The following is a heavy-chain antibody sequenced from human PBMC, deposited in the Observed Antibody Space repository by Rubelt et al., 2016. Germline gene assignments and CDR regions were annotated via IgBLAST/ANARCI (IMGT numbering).Heavy chain of an antibody. CDR1: GGSISSYY. D-gene: IGHD3-3*01. CDR2: IYYSGST. Sequence: QVQLQESGPGLVKPSETLSLTCTVSGGSISSYYWSWIRQPPGKGLEWIGYIYYSGSTNYNPSLKSRVTRAVATSKNQCALKLSSVTAADTAVYYCAGGITIFGVASGYFDYWGQGTLVTVSS. CDR3: AGGITIFGVASGYFDY. J-gene: IGHJ4*02. V-gene: IGHV4-59*01.